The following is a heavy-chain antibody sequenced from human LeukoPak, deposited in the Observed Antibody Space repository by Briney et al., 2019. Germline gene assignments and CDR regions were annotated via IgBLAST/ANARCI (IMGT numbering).Heavy chain of an antibody. CDR1: GGTFSSYA. Sequence: ASVKVSCKASGGTFSSYAISWVRQAPGQGLEWMGGIIPIFGTANYAQKFQGRVTITADESTSTAYMELSSLRSEDAAVYYCARGCSGGSCYFQPTFDYWGQGTLVTVSS. V-gene: IGHV1-69*13. J-gene: IGHJ4*02. CDR2: IIPIFGTA. CDR3: ARGCSGGSCYFQPTFDY. D-gene: IGHD2-15*01.